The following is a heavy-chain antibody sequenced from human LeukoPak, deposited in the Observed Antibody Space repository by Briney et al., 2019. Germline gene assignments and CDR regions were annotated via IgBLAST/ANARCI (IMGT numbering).Heavy chain of an antibody. Sequence: GGSLRLSCAASGFTFSTYAMSWVRQAPGKGLERISAINTGGRTYYSDSVKGRFTISRDNSKNTVFLQMNSLRAEDTAVYYCAKDQGNFDYWGQGTLVTVSS. CDR2: INTGGRT. D-gene: IGHD6-13*01. V-gene: IGHV3-23*01. CDR1: GFTFSTYA. CDR3: AKDQGNFDY. J-gene: IGHJ4*02.